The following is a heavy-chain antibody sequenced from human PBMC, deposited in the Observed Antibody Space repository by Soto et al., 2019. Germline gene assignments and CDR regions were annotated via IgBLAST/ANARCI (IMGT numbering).Heavy chain of an antibody. CDR1: GFTFSSYA. D-gene: IGHD6-19*01. J-gene: IGHJ1*01. CDR3: AGDRAGQWLATDFQH. Sequence: QVQLVESGGGVVQPGRSLRLSCAASGFTFSSYAMHWVRQAPGKGLEWVAVISYDGSNKYYADSVKGRFTISRDNSKHTLYLQMNSLRAEDTAVYYCAGDRAGQWLATDFQHWGQGTLVTVSS. V-gene: IGHV3-30-3*01. CDR2: ISYDGSNK.